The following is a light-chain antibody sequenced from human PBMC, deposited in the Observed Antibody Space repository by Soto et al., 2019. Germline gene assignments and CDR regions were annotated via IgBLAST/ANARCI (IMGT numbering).Light chain of an antibody. CDR2: GAS. V-gene: IGKV3-20*01. CDR3: QQYGNSAWT. CDR1: QSVSSR. Sequence: EIVMTQSPGTLSLSPGERATLSCRASQSVSSRLAWYQQKPGQAPRLLIYGASSRATGIPDRFSGSGSGTDFTLTISRLEPEDFAVYYCQQYGNSAWTFGQGTKVDIK. J-gene: IGKJ1*01.